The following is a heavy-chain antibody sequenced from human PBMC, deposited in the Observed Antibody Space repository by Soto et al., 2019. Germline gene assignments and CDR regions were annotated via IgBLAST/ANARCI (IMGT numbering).Heavy chain of an antibody. J-gene: IGHJ4*02. V-gene: IGHV4-59*01. CDR3: ARQGLREYFDY. CDR2: IYYSGST. Sequence: SETLSLTCTVSGGSISSYYWSWIRQPPGKGLEWIGYIYYSGSTNYNPSLKSRVTISVDTSKNQFSLKLSSVTAADTAVYYCARQGLREYFDYWGQGTLVTVSS. CDR1: GGSISSYY. D-gene: IGHD6-25*01.